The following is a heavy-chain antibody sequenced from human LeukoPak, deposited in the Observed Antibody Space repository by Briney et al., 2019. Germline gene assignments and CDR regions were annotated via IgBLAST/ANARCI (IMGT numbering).Heavy chain of an antibody. Sequence: ASVKVSCKASGYTFTSYGISWVRQAPGQGLEWMGWISAYNGNTNYAQKLQGRVTMTTDTSTSTAYMELRSLRSDDPAVYYCARWGGYDYLPAFDYWGQGTLVTVSS. CDR3: ARWGGYDYLPAFDY. V-gene: IGHV1-18*01. D-gene: IGHD5-12*01. CDR2: ISAYNGNT. CDR1: GYTFTSYG. J-gene: IGHJ4*02.